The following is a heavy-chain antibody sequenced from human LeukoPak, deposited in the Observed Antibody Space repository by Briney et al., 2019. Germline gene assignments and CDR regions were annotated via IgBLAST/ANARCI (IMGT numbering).Heavy chain of an antibody. CDR2: IKQDGSEK. V-gene: IGHV3-7*01. Sequence: PGGSLRLSCAASGFTFSSYWMSWVRQAPGKGLEWVANIKQDGSEKYYVDSVKGRFTISRDNAKNSLYLQMNSLRAEDTAVYYCARVGAGITMVRYYMDVWGKGTTVTVSS. J-gene: IGHJ6*03. D-gene: IGHD3-10*01. CDR3: ARVGAGITMVRYYMDV. CDR1: GFTFSSYW.